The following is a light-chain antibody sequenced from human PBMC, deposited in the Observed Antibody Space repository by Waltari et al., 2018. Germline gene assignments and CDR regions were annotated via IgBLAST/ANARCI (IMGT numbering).Light chain of an antibody. CDR1: QGLIYIDGNLY. J-gene: IGKJ2*01. Sequence: DVVMTQSPLSLPVTLGQPASISCRSSQGLIYIDGNLYLNWFHQRPGQSPRRLIYKVSNRDSGVPDRFSGSGSGTDFTLKISRVEAEDVGVYYCMQALQTPVFGQGTKLEIK. CDR3: MQALQTPV. V-gene: IGKV2-30*01. CDR2: KVS.